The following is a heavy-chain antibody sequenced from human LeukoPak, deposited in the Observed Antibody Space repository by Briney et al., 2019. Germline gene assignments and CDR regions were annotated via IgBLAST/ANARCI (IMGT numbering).Heavy chain of an antibody. D-gene: IGHD5-18*01. CDR1: GYTFTSYG. J-gene: IGHJ4*02. Sequence: GASVKVSCKASGYTFTSYGISWVRQAPGQGLEWMGWINPNSGGTNYAQKFQGRVTMTRDTSISTAYMELSRLRSDDTAVYYCARVEKVSGYSYGPLDYWGQGTLVTVSS. CDR3: ARVEKVSGYSYGPLDY. CDR2: INPNSGGT. V-gene: IGHV1-2*02.